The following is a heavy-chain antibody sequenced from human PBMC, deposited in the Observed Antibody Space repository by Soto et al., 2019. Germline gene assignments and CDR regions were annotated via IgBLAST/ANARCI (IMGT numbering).Heavy chain of an antibody. V-gene: IGHV3-23*01. CDR2: ISGSGGST. D-gene: IGHD1-26*01. CDR1: GFTFSSYA. J-gene: IGHJ4*02. Sequence: GGSLRLSCAASGFTFSSYAMSWVRQAPGKGLEWVSAISGSGGSTYYADTVKGRFTISRDNTKNTLYLQMNSLRAEDTAVYYCAKDPPKSSGSAGYWGQGTLVTVSS. CDR3: AKDPPKSSGSAGY.